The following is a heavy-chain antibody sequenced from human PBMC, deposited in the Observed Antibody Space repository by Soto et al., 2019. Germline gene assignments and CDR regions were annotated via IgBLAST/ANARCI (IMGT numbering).Heavy chain of an antibody. CDR3: ATSVNSAMAFDY. V-gene: IGHV1-46*01. CDR2: INPNGGIT. J-gene: IGHJ4*02. Sequence: QVQLVQSGAEVKKPGASVRVSCKASGYTFTHYYIHWVRQAPGQGLEWMGIINPNGGITTYAQKFLAGFSMTRDTSTSTVYLELSSLRSEDSAVYYCATSVNSAMAFDYWGQGTLVTVSS. CDR1: GYTFTHYY. D-gene: IGHD5-18*01.